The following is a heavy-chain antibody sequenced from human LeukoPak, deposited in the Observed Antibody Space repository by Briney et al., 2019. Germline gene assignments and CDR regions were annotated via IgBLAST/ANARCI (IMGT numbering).Heavy chain of an antibody. Sequence: ASVKVSCKASGYTFTSYDINWVRQATGQGLEWMGRMNPNSGNTGYAQKFQGRVTMTRNTSISTAYMELSSLRSEDTAVYYCARPLVNYDFWSGYSYVGAFDIWGQGTMVTVSS. CDR1: GYTFTSYD. J-gene: IGHJ3*02. CDR3: ARPLVNYDFWSGYSYVGAFDI. D-gene: IGHD3-3*01. CDR2: MNPNSGNT. V-gene: IGHV1-8*01.